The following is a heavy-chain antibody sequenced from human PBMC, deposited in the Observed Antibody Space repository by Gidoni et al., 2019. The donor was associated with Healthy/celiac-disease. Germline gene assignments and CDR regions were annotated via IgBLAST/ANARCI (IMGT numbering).Heavy chain of an antibody. D-gene: IGHD6-13*01. CDR3: ARAPRAAAGSRWFDP. CDR1: GGSFSGYY. Sequence: QVQLQQWGAGLLKPSETLSLTCAVYGGSFSGYYWSWIRQPPGKGLEWIGEINHSGSTNYNPSLKSRVTISVDTSKNQFSLKLSSVTAADTAVYYCARAPRAAAGSRWFDPWGQGTLVTVSS. V-gene: IGHV4-34*01. CDR2: INHSGST. J-gene: IGHJ5*02.